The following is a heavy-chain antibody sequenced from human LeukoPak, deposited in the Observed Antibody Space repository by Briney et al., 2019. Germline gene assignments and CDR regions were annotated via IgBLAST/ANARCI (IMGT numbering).Heavy chain of an antibody. CDR1: GFTFSSYA. Sequence: GGSLRLSCAASGFTFSSYAMNWVRQAPGKGLEWVSAISDDGVRTYYADFVKGRFTISRDNSKRTLYLQMNSLRAEDTAVYYCAKEDLASAFDIWGQGTMVTVSS. J-gene: IGHJ3*02. CDR3: AKEDLASAFDI. V-gene: IGHV3-23*01. D-gene: IGHD3-16*01. CDR2: ISDDGVRT.